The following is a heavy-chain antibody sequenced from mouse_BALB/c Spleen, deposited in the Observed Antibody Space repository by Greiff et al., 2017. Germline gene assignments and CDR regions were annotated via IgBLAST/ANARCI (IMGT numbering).Heavy chain of an antibody. CDR1: GYTFTSYT. Sequence: QVQLQQSAAELARPGASVKMSCKASGYTFTSYTMHWVKQRPGQGLEWIGYINPSSGYTEYNQKFKDKTTLTADKSSSTAYMQLSSLTSEDSAVYYCARGDYGSSYDYAMDYWGQGTSVTVSS. CDR2: INPSSGYT. D-gene: IGHD1-1*01. V-gene: IGHV1-4*02. CDR3: ARGDYGSSYDYAMDY. J-gene: IGHJ4*01.